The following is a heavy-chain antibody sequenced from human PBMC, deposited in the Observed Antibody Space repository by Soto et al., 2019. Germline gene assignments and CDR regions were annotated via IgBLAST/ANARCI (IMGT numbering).Heavy chain of an antibody. D-gene: IGHD3-3*01. J-gene: IGHJ5*02. V-gene: IGHV3-48*02. CDR3: ARDVSYYDFWSGYYRGTNWFDP. CDR2: ISSSSSTI. Sequence: GGSLRLSCAASGFTFSSYSMNWVRQAPGKGLEWVSYISSSSSTIYYADSVKGRFTISRDNAKNSLYLQMNSLRDEDTAVYYYARDVSYYDFWSGYYRGTNWFDPWGQGTLVTVSS. CDR1: GFTFSSYS.